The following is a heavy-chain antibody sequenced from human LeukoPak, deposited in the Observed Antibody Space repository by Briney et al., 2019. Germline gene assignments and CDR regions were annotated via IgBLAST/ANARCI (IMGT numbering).Heavy chain of an antibody. CDR3: ARVIAATGWFDP. Sequence: SQTLSLTCTVPGGSISSGGYYWSWIRQHPGKGLEWIGYIYYSGSTYYNPSLKSRVTISVDTSKNQFSLKLSSVTAADTAVYYCARVIAATGWFDPWGQGTLVTVSS. V-gene: IGHV4-31*03. D-gene: IGHD2-15*01. J-gene: IGHJ5*02. CDR2: IYYSGST. CDR1: GGSISSGGYY.